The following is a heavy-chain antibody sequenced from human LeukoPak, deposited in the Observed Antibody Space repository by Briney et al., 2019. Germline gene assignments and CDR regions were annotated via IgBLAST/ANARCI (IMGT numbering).Heavy chain of an antibody. CDR1: GFTFSSYA. V-gene: IGHV3-23*01. D-gene: IGHD3-22*01. CDR2: ISGSGGST. J-gene: IGHJ4*02. Sequence: GGSLRLSCAASGFTFSSYAMSWVRQAPGKGREWVSAISGSGGSTYYADSGKGRFTISRDNSKNTLYLQMNSLRAEDTAVYYCAKDSDYYEDYYFDYWGQGTLVTVSS. CDR3: AKDSDYYEDYYFDY.